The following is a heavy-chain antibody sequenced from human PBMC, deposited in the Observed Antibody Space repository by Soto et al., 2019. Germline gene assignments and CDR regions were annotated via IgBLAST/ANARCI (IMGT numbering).Heavy chain of an antibody. D-gene: IGHD6-19*01. CDR2: ISYDGSNK. Sequence: QVQLVESGGGVVQPGRSLRLSCAASGFTFSNYGMHWVRQAPGKGLEWVAVISYDGSNKYYADSVKGRFTISRDNSKNTLYLQMNSLRAKDTAVYYCAKDKSQWRAGAFDIWGQGTMVTVSS. CDR3: AKDKSQWRAGAFDI. CDR1: GFTFSNYG. J-gene: IGHJ3*02. V-gene: IGHV3-30*18.